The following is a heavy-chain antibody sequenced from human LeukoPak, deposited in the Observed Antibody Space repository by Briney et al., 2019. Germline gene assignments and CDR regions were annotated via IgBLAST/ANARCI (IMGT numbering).Heavy chain of an antibody. J-gene: IGHJ4*02. CDR1: GFTFSNAW. D-gene: IGHD4-23*01. V-gene: IGHV3-15*01. CDR3: TTDCGTVVTFDY. CDR2: IKSKTDGGTT. Sequence: GGSLRLSCAASGFTFSNAWMSWVRQAPGKGLEWVGRIKSKTDGGTTDYAAPVKGRFTISRVDSKNTLYLQMKSLKTEDTAVYYCTTDCGTVVTFDYWGQGTLVTVSS.